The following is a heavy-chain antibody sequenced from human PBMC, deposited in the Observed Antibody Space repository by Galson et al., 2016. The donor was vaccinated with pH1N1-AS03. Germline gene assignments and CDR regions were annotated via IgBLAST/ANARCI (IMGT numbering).Heavy chain of an antibody. Sequence: ETLSLTCTVSGGSISSHYWNWIRQPPGMGLEWIGYINYSGSTNYNPSLKSRVTISVDTSKNQFSLKLSSVTAADTAVYYCARHDYGDYVGWFDPWGQGTLVTVSS. J-gene: IGHJ5*02. CDR2: INYSGST. V-gene: IGHV4-59*11. CDR3: ARHDYGDYVGWFDP. D-gene: IGHD4-17*01. CDR1: GGSISSHY.